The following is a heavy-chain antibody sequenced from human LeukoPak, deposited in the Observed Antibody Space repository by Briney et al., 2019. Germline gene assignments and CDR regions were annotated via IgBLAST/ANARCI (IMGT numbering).Heavy chain of an antibody. Sequence: GGSLRLSCAASGFTVSSNYMSWVRQAPGKGLEWVSVIYIGGSTYYADSVKGRFTISRDNAKNSLYLHMNSLRAEDTAFYYCTKDSSGYYDGAFDIWGQGTMVTVSS. V-gene: IGHV3-53*01. CDR3: TKDSSGYYDGAFDI. D-gene: IGHD3-22*01. J-gene: IGHJ3*02. CDR1: GFTVSSNY. CDR2: IYIGGST.